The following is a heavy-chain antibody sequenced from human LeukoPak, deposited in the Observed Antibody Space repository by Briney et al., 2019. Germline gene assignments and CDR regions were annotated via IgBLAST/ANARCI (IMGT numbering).Heavy chain of an antibody. D-gene: IGHD1-26*01. V-gene: IGHV4-39*07. J-gene: IGHJ4*02. Sequence: PSETLSLTCTVSGGSIYTSRYYWGWIRQSPGKGLEWIGNIYYSGSTYYNPSLRSRVTISADTSKNQFSLKLSSVTAADTAVYYCARMEYSGPVDYWGQGTLVTVSS. CDR3: ARMEYSGPVDY. CDR1: GGSIYTSRYY. CDR2: IYYSGST.